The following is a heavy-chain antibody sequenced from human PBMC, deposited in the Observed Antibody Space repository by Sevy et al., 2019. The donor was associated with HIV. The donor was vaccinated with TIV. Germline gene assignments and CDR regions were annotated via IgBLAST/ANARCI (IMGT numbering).Heavy chain of an antibody. J-gene: IGHJ5*02. CDR3: AKETWGLFDP. Sequence: GGSLRLSCAASGFTFSGYAMSWVRQAPGKGLEWVSLITGSGSKTYYADSVKDRFTISRDNSKNTVNLQMNSLRVEDTAIYYCAKETWGLFDPWGQGILVTVSS. V-gene: IGHV3-23*01. D-gene: IGHD7-27*01. CDR1: GFTFSGYA. CDR2: ITGSGSKT.